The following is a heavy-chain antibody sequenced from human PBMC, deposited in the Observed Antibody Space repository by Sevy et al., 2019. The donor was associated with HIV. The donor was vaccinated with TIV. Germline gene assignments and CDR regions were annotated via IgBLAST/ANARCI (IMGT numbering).Heavy chain of an antibody. V-gene: IGHV4-59*01. CDR1: GGSISSYY. Sequence: SETLSLTCTVSGGSISSYYWSWIRQPPGKGLEWIGYIYYSGSTNYNPPLKSRVTISVDTSKNQFSLKLSSVTAADTAVYYCARSSIPAAPSGWFDPWGQGTLVTVSS. CDR3: ARSSIPAAPSGWFDP. D-gene: IGHD2-2*01. CDR2: IYYSGST. J-gene: IGHJ5*02.